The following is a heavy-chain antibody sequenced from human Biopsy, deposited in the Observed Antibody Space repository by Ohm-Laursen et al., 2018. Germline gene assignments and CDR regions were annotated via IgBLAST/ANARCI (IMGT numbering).Heavy chain of an antibody. V-gene: IGHV1-69*01. Sequence: SSVKVSCNAPGGTFSNYGVNWVRQAPGQGLEWLGGNIPILGTGNYAQMFQGRVTISADESTSTSYMELSSLTTEDTAIYYCARGPHSGSHSCFDYWGRGTQVTVSS. J-gene: IGHJ4*02. D-gene: IGHD1-26*01. CDR3: ARGPHSGSHSCFDY. CDR1: GGTFSNYG. CDR2: NIPILGTG.